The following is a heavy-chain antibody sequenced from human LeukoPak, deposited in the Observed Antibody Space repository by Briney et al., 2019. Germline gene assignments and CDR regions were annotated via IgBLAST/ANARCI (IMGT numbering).Heavy chain of an antibody. J-gene: IGHJ4*02. V-gene: IGHV1-18*01. CDR2: ISAYNGNT. Sequence: ASVKVSCKASGYTFTSYGISWVRQAPGQGLEWMGWISAYNGNTNYAQKLQGRVTMTTDTSTSTAYMELRSLRSDDTAVYCCARAPSIAVAGDFDYWGQGTLVTVSS. D-gene: IGHD6-19*01. CDR3: ARAPSIAVAGDFDY. CDR1: GYTFTSYG.